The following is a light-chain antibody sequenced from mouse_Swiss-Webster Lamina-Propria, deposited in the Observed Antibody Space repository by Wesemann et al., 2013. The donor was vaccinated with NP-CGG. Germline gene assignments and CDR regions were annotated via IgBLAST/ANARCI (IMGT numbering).Light chain of an antibody. J-gene: IGKJ5*01. CDR2: DTS. Sequence: QKSGTSPKRWIYDTSKLASGVPARFSGSGSGTSYSLIISSMEAEDAATYYCHQRSSYLTFGAGTKLELK. V-gene: IGKV4-70*01. CDR3: HQRSSYLT.